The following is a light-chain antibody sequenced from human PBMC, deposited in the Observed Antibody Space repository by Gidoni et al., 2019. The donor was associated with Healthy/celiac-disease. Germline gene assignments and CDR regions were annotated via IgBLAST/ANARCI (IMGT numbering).Light chain of an antibody. CDR3: QQYNNWPTT. CDR2: GAS. V-gene: IGKV3-15*01. Sequence: EIVMTQSPATLSVSPGERATLSCRASQSVSSNLAWYQQKPGQAPRLLIYGASTRATVIPASFSGSGSGTEFTLTISSLQSEDFAVYYCQQYNNWPTTFGQGTKVEIK. CDR1: QSVSSN. J-gene: IGKJ1*01.